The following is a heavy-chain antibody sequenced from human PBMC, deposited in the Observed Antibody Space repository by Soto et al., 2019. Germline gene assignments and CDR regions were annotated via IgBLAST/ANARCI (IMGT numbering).Heavy chain of an antibody. CDR2: IYHSGGT. J-gene: IGHJ4*02. V-gene: IGHV4-4*02. Sequence: SETLSLTCAVSGGSISMNWWSWVRQPPGKGLEWIGEIYHSGGTNYNPSLKSRLTISVDKSKNQFSLKLSSVTAADTAVYYCARVVQGIDYWGQGTLVTVSS. CDR3: ARVVQGIDY. CDR1: GGSISMNW. D-gene: IGHD3-10*01.